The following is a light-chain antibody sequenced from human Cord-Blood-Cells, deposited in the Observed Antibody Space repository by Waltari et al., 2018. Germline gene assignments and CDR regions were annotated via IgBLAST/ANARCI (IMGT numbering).Light chain of an antibody. Sequence: DIVMTQTPLPLSVTPGQLASISCKSIQSLLHSDGKTSLYWDLQKPGRSPLPLFYEGSNRFSGVQDRFSGRGSGTDFTLKISRVEDEDVGVYYCMQSIQLPRTFGQGTKVEIK. CDR1: QSLLHSDGKTS. CDR2: EGS. V-gene: IGKV2D-29*02. J-gene: IGKJ1*01. CDR3: MQSIQLPRT.